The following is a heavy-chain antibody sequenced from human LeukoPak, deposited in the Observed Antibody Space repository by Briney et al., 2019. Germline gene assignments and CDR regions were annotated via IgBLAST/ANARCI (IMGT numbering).Heavy chain of an antibody. V-gene: IGHV3-30*18. D-gene: IGHD2-15*01. J-gene: IGHJ6*02. CDR2: ISYDGSNK. Sequence: PGRSLRLSCAASGFTFSSYGMHWVRQAPGKGLEWVAVISYDGSNKYYADYMKGRFTISRDNSKNTLYLQMNSLRAEDTAVYYCAKDRVVAATRAGYGMDVWGQGTTVTVSS. CDR3: AKDRVVAATRAGYGMDV. CDR1: GFTFSSYG.